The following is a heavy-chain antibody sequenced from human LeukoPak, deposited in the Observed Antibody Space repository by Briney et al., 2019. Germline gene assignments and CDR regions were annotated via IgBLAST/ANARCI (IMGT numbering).Heavy chain of an antibody. D-gene: IGHD2-15*01. J-gene: IGHJ4*02. CDR2: VFYTGDT. CDR1: GGSISSFY. CDR3: ARHPFATPFDH. Sequence: PSETLSLTCAVSGGSISSFYWSWIRQPPGKGLEWIGYVFYTGDTNSNPSLKSRVTMSLDTSKNQLSLRLTSVTAADTAVYYCARHPFATPFDHWGRGTLVTVPS. V-gene: IGHV4-59*08.